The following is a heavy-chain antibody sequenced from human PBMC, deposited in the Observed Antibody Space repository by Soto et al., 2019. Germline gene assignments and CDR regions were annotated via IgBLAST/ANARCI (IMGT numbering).Heavy chain of an antibody. D-gene: IGHD3-3*02. CDR3: ARGGATIFGVIDS. Sequence: ASVKVSCKASGYNFFSYYIHWVRQAPGQGLEWMGRFLASGGNTDYAQRFRGRVSMTRDTSTTNTVSLELTSLTSDDTAVYYCARGGATIFGVIDSWGQGTRVTVSS. CDR1: GYNFFSYY. J-gene: IGHJ4*02. CDR2: FLASGGNT. V-gene: IGHV1-46*01.